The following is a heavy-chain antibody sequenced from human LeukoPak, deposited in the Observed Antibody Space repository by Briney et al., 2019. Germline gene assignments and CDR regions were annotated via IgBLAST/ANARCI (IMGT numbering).Heavy chain of an antibody. J-gene: IGHJ5*02. V-gene: IGHV6-1*01. CDR1: GDSVSSNSAA. Sequence: SQTVSLTCAISGDSVSSNSAAWNWIRQSPSRGLEWLGKTYYRSKWYNDYAVSVKSRITINPDTSKNQFSLQLNSVTPEDTAVYYCARGSGIAAAGTLWFDPWGQGTLVTVSS. CDR2: TYYRSKWYN. D-gene: IGHD6-13*01. CDR3: ARGSGIAAAGTLWFDP.